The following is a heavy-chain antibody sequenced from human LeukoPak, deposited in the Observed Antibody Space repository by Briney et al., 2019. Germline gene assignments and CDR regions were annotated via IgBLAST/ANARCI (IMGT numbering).Heavy chain of an antibody. J-gene: IGHJ1*01. Sequence: GGSLRLPFAASGFTLRSYGMDWVRQAPGKGPEWGAGIWYDGSNKNYGDSVKGRFTISRDNSKKTLYLQMNSLRVEDTAVYYCARGDGYNDAEYLQHWGQGTLVTVS. D-gene: IGHD5-24*01. CDR2: IWYDGSNK. V-gene: IGHV3-33*01. CDR1: GFTLRSYG. CDR3: ARGDGYNDAEYLQH.